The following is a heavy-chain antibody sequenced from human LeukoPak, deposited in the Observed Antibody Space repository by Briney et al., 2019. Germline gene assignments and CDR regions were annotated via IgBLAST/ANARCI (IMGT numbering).Heavy chain of an antibody. CDR2: IHYTGAT. Sequence: SETLSLTCAVYGGSITGYYWSWIRQTPGRGLEWVGEIHYTGATSYNPSLKSRATISTDTSKNQFSLRLSSVTAADTAVYYCARGNFLPGYCFDFGARGPLVPV. J-gene: IGHJ4*02. V-gene: IGHV4-34*01. CDR1: GGSITGYY. D-gene: IGHD3/OR15-3a*01. CDR3: ARGNFLPGYCFDF.